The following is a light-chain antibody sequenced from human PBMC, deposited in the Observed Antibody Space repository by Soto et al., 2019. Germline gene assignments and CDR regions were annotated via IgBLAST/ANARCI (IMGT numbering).Light chain of an antibody. Sequence: QSVLTQPPSASGSPGQSVTISCTGTSSDVGGYNYVSWYQQHPGKAPKLMIYEVSKRPSGVPDRFSGSKSGNTASLTVSGLQAGDEADYYCSSYAGSNNLDVFGTGTKVTVL. V-gene: IGLV2-8*01. CDR1: SSDVGGYNY. J-gene: IGLJ1*01. CDR3: SSYAGSNNLDV. CDR2: EVS.